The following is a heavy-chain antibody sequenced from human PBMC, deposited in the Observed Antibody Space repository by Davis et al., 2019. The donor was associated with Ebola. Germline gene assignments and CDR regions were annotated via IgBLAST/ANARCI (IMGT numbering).Heavy chain of an antibody. J-gene: IGHJ4*02. CDR3: AKGYCSSSTSCYPGDY. CDR1: GFIFDDYA. Sequence: SLKISCAASGFIFDDYAMHWVRQAQAPGKGLEWVSGISWNSGSIGYADSVKGRFTISRDNAKNSLYLQMDSLRVEDTALYYCAKGYCSSSTSCYPGDYWGQGILVTVSS. V-gene: IGHV3-9*01. D-gene: IGHD2-2*01. CDR2: ISWNSGSI.